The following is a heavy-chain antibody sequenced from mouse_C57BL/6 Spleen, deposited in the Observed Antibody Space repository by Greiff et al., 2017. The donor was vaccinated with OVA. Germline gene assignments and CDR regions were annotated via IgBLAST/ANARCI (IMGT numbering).Heavy chain of an antibody. CDR3: TSYYYGSVFDY. Sequence: VHVKQSGAELVRPGASVTLSCSASGFNIKDDYMHWVKQRPEQGLEWFGWIDPENGDTEYAPKFPGKATITADTSSNPAYLQLSSLTSEDTAVYYCTSYYYGSVFDYWGQGTTLTVSS. J-gene: IGHJ2*01. CDR1: GFNIKDDY. CDR2: IDPENGDT. D-gene: IGHD1-1*01. V-gene: IGHV14-4*01.